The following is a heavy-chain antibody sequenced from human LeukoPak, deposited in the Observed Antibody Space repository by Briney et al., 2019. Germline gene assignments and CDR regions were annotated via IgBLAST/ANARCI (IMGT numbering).Heavy chain of an antibody. J-gene: IGHJ6*02. Sequence: PSETLSLTCAVYGGSFSGYYWSWIRQPPGKGLEWIGEINHSGSTNYNPSLKSRVTISVDTSENQFSLKLSSVTAADTAVYYCARAGYYGSGKVYYYYYGMDVSGQGTTVTVSS. CDR3: ARAGYYGSGKVYYYYYGMDV. V-gene: IGHV4-34*01. CDR1: GGSFSGYY. CDR2: INHSGST. D-gene: IGHD3-10*01.